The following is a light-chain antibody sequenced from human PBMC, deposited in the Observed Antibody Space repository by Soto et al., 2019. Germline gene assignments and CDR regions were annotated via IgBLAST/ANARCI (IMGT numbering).Light chain of an antibody. Sequence: DLQMTQSPSTLSASVGDRVTITCPASQSISSWLAWYPQKPGKAPKLMIYKASSLESGVPSRFSGSGSGTEVTLTIISLQPDDFATYYCQQYNSYSYTFGQGTKLEIK. V-gene: IGKV1-5*03. CDR1: QSISSW. CDR2: KAS. J-gene: IGKJ2*01. CDR3: QQYNSYSYT.